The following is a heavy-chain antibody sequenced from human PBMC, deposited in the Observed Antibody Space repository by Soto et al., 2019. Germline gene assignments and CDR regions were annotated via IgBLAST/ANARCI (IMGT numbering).Heavy chain of an antibody. CDR3: ARTAAAGTYLDY. V-gene: IGHV4-59*12. J-gene: IGHJ4*02. CDR2: IYHSGNT. Sequence: SETLSLTCTVSGASISRYYWSWIRQSPGKGLEWIGEIYHSGNTNYNPSLKSRVTISVDKSKDQFSLKLSSVTAADTAVYYCARTAAAGTYLDYWGQGTLVTVSS. CDR1: GASISRYY. D-gene: IGHD6-13*01.